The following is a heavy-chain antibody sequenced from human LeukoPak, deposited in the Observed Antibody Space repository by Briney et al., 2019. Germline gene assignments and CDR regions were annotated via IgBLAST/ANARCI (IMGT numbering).Heavy chain of an antibody. V-gene: IGHV3-20*04. CDR3: ARGLGSVVVVAATLDY. CDR1: GFTFSSYG. D-gene: IGHD2-15*01. Sequence: GGSLRLSCAASGFTFSSYGMSWVRQAPGKGLEWVSGINWNGGSTDYADSVKGRFSISRDNAKNSLYLQMNSLRAEDTAFYYCARGLGSVVVVAATLDYWGQGTLVTVSS. J-gene: IGHJ4*02. CDR2: INWNGGST.